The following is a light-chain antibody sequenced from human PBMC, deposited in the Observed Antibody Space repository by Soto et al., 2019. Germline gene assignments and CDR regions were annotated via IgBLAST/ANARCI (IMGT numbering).Light chain of an antibody. V-gene: IGKV3-20*01. CDR2: DTS. Sequence: IVLTQSPGTLSLSPGERATLSCRASQSIGRRYLAWYQQKPGQGPMLLIYDTSERASDIPDRFSGSGSGTDFTRTIGRLVPEDFAVYYCQYQGTFGGGTKVEIK. J-gene: IGKJ4*01. CDR1: QSIGRRY. CDR3: QYQGT.